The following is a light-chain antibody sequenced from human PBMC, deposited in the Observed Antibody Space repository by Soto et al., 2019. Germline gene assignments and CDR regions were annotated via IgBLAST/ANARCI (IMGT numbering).Light chain of an antibody. J-gene: IGLJ2*01. CDR3: ASYGGVNNLL. Sequence: QSALTQPPSASGSPGQSVTISCTGTSSDIGGYNFVSWYQQHPGKAPKLMIYDVTKRPSWVPDRFSGSKSGNTASLTVSGLQAEDEADYDCASYGGVNNLLFGGGTKLTVL. CDR2: DVT. V-gene: IGLV2-8*01. CDR1: SSDIGGYNF.